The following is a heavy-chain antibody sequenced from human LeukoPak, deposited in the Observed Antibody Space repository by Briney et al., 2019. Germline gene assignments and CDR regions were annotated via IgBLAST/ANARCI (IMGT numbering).Heavy chain of an antibody. Sequence: GESLKISGKGSGYSFTSYWIGWVRQMPGKGLEWMGIIYPGDSDTRYSPYFQGQVTISADKSISTASLQWSSLKASDTDMYYCARHLEDVIDYWGQGTLVTVSS. V-gene: IGHV5-51*01. D-gene: IGHD5-24*01. CDR1: GYSFTSYW. CDR2: IYPGDSDT. CDR3: ARHLEDVIDY. J-gene: IGHJ4*02.